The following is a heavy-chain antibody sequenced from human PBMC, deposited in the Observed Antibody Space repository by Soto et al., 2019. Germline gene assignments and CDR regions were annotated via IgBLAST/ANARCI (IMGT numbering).Heavy chain of an antibody. CDR3: ARGRNNWNDEPIDY. CDR1: GFTFSSYS. Sequence: PGGSLRLSCAASGFTFSSYSMNWVRQAPGKGLEWVSSISSSSSYIYYADSVKGRFTISRDNAKNSLYLQMNSLRAEDTAVYYCARGRNNWNDEPIDYWGQGTLVTVSS. D-gene: IGHD1-1*01. J-gene: IGHJ4*02. CDR2: ISSSSSYI. V-gene: IGHV3-21*01.